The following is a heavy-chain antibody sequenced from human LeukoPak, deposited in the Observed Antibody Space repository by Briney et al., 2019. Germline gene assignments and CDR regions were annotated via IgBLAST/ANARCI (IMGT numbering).Heavy chain of an antibody. V-gene: IGHV4-59*11. CDR3: ARGRANFDP. CDR2: IYYSGST. Sequence: SETLSLTCTVSGGSISSHYWSWIRQPPGKGLEWIGYIYYSGSTNYSPSLKSRVTISVDTSRNHFSLKLNSLTAAGTAVYYCARGRANFDPWGQGTLVTVSS. J-gene: IGHJ5*02. CDR1: GGSISSHY.